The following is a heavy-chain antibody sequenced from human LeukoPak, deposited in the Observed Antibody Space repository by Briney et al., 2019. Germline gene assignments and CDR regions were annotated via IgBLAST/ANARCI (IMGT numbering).Heavy chain of an antibody. CDR3: ARGSMTVTLHI. Sequence: SETLSLTCAVYGGSFSGYYWSWIRQPPGKGLEWIGEINHSGSTNYNPSLKSRVTISVDTSKNQFSLKLSSVTAADTAVYYCARGSMTVTLHIRGQGTMVTVSS. V-gene: IGHV4-34*01. J-gene: IGHJ3*02. D-gene: IGHD4-11*01. CDR2: INHSGST. CDR1: GGSFSGYY.